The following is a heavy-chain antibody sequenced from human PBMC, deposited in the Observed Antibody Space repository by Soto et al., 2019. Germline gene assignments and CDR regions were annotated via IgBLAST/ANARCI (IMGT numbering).Heavy chain of an antibody. J-gene: IGHJ4*02. D-gene: IGHD3-22*01. V-gene: IGHV1-3*01. CDR3: ARSSGYYYVDY. CDR1: GYTLTSYA. CDR2: INAGNGNT. Sequence: GDSVKIYCKASGYTLTSYAMHWVRQAPGQRLEWMGWINAGNGNTKYSQKFQGRVTITRDTSASTAYMELSSLRSEDTAVYYCARSSGYYYVDYWGQGTLVTVSS.